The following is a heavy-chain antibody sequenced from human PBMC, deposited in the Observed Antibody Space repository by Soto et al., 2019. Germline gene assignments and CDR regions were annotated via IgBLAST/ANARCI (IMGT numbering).Heavy chain of an antibody. J-gene: IGHJ4*02. CDR1: GGSISSGDYY. Sequence: SETLSLTCTVSGGSISSGDYYWSWIRQAPGKGLEWIGYIYYSGSTYYNPSLKSRVTISVDTSKNQFSLKLSSVTAADTAVYYCASGGIAARPLDYWGQGTLVTVSS. CDR3: ASGGIAARPLDY. D-gene: IGHD6-6*01. V-gene: IGHV4-30-4*01. CDR2: IYYSGST.